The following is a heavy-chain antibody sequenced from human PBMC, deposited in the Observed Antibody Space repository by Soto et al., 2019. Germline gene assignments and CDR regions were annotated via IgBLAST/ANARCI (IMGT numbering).Heavy chain of an antibody. V-gene: IGHV3-7*01. CDR1: GFTFSSYW. CDR2: IKQDGSEK. Sequence: GGSLRLSCAASGFTFSSYWMSWVRQAPGKGLEWVANIKQDGSEKYYVDSVKGRFTISRDNAKNSLYLQMNSLRAEDTAVYYCARDFLPYYYGSGSYPKPLDYWGQGTLVTVSS. J-gene: IGHJ4*02. CDR3: ARDFLPYYYGSGSYPKPLDY. D-gene: IGHD3-10*01.